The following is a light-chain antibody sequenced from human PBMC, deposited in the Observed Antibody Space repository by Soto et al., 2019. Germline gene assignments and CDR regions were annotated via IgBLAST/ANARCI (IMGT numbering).Light chain of an antibody. CDR3: CSYAGSSTDVV. CDR2: EGS. V-gene: IGLV2-23*01. Sequence: QSVLTQPASVSVSPGQSIAISCTGTSSDVGSYNLVSWYQQHPGKAPKLMIYEGSKRPSGVSNRFSGSKSGNTASVTISGLQAEDEADYYCCSYAGSSTDVVFGGGTKLTVL. J-gene: IGLJ2*01. CDR1: SSDVGSYNL.